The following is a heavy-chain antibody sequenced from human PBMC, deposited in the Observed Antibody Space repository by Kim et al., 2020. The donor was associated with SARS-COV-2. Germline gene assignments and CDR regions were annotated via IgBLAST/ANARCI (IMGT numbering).Heavy chain of an antibody. CDR2: ISYDGSNK. J-gene: IGHJ4*02. Sequence: GGSLRLSCAASGFTFSSYAMHWVRQAPGKGLEWVAVISYDGSNKYYADSVKGRFTISRDNSKNTLYLQMNSLRAEDTAVYYCATLGGESGSGWFRRYYFDYWGQGTLVTVSS. CDR1: GFTFSSYA. V-gene: IGHV3-30*04. D-gene: IGHD6-19*01. CDR3: ATLGGESGSGWFRRYYFDY.